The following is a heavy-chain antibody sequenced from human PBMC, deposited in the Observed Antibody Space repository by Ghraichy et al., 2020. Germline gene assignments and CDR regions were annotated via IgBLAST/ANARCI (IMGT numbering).Heavy chain of an antibody. J-gene: IGHJ4*02. CDR3: ARDEDYDILTGYYKFEY. D-gene: IGHD3-9*01. Sequence: GESLRLSCIASGFTFGDFAIHWVRQAPGKGLEWVAFIRSDGSKKFYADSVKGRFTISRDNSQNTLDLQMNSRRAEDTAVYYCARDEDYDILTGYYKFEYWGQGALVTVSA. V-gene: IGHV3-30*02. CDR2: IRSDGSKK. CDR1: GFTFGDFA.